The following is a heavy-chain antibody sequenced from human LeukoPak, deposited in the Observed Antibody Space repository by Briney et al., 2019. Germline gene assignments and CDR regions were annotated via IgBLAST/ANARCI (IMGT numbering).Heavy chain of an antibody. CDR3: VRKGSGYDYDY. V-gene: IGHV5-51*01. D-gene: IGHD5-12*01. J-gene: IGHJ4*02. Sequence: GESLLISCKGSGYTFTTYRIGWVRQMPGKGLEWMGIIYPRDSDTRYSPSFQGQVTISADKSISTAYLQWSSLKASDTAMYYCVRKGSGYDYDYWGQGTLVTVSS. CDR1: GYTFTTYR. CDR2: IYPRDSDT.